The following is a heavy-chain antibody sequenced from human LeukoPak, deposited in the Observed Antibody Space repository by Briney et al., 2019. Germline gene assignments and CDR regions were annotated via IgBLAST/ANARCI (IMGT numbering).Heavy chain of an antibody. CDR2: FDPEDGET. Sequence: ASVKVSCKVSGYTLTELSMHWVRQAPGKGLEWMGGFDPEDGETIYAQKFQGRVTMTEDTSTDTAYMELSSLRSEDTAVYYCATVAGSSQTGWFDPWGQGTLVTVSS. J-gene: IGHJ5*02. D-gene: IGHD1-14*01. CDR1: GYTLTELS. CDR3: ATVAGSSQTGWFDP. V-gene: IGHV1-24*01.